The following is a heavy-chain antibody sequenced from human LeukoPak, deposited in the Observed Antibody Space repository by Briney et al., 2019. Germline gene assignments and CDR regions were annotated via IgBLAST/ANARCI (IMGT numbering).Heavy chain of an antibody. D-gene: IGHD3-16*01. V-gene: IGHV4-39*01. Sequence: PSETLSLTCTVSGCSISSRNYYWVWIRQPPGKGLEWFSSSYYSSSTYSNPSLNSLVTISVDTSKKKYSLRLSSVTATDTAAYYCARQAVEGGAFDIWGQGTMVTVSS. CDR2: SYYSSST. CDR1: GCSISSRNYY. J-gene: IGHJ3*02. CDR3: ARQAVEGGAFDI.